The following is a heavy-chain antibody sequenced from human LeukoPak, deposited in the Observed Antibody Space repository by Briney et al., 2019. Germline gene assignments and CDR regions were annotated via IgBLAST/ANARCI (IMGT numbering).Heavy chain of an antibody. CDR3: AKWGDYDILTGYYVSDF. D-gene: IGHD3-9*01. J-gene: IGHJ4*02. CDR1: GFIFRNYA. Sequence: GASLRLSCAASGFIFRNYAMSWVRQAPGKGLEWVSAITGSGDSTYYADSVKGRFTISRDNSKNTLYVEMNTLRAEDTAVYYCAKWGDYDILTGYYVSDFWGQGILVTVSS. V-gene: IGHV3-23*01. CDR2: ITGSGDST.